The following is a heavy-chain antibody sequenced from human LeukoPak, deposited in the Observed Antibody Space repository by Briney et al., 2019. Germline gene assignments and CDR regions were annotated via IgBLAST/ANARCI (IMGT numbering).Heavy chain of an antibody. D-gene: IGHD6-13*01. CDR2: IYYSGST. CDR1: GDSITSTSYY. CDR3: SGGIAAAGDFDY. V-gene: IGHV4-39*01. Sequence: SETLSLTCSVSGDSITSTSYYWGWIRQPPGKGLEWIGSIYYSGSTYYNPSLKSRVTISVDTSKNQFSLKLSSVTAADTAVYYCSGGIAAAGDFDYWGQGTLVTVSS. J-gene: IGHJ4*02.